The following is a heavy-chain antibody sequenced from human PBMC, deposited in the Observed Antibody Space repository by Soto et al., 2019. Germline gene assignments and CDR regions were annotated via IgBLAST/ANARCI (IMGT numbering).Heavy chain of an antibody. D-gene: IGHD6-19*01. CDR1: GFTFSDYA. J-gene: IGHJ4*02. CDR3: AKGGRQWLVTSDFDY. V-gene: IGHV3-30*18. Sequence: VQLVESGGGVVQPGRSLRLSCAASGFTFSDYAMHWVRQAPGKGLEWVAVVSHDGRNTHYADSVKGRFTISRDSSKNPVSLAMTSLRAEDTAVYYCAKGGRQWLVTSDFDYWGQGALVTVSP. CDR2: VSHDGRNT.